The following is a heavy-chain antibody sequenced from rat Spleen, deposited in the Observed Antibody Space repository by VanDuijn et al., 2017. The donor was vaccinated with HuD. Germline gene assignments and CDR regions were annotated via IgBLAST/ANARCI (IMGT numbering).Heavy chain of an antibody. V-gene: IGHV5-25*01. Sequence: EVQLVESGGGLVQPGRSLKISCAASGFVFSDFHLAWVRQAPTKGLEWVASISPSGGSTYYRDSVKGRFTVSRDNAKSTLYLQMDSLRSEDTATYYCARRGYYSRYWYFDFWGPGTMVTVSS. CDR3: ARRGYYSRYWYFDF. CDR2: ISPSGGST. D-gene: IGHD1-2*01. J-gene: IGHJ1*01. CDR1: GFVFSDFH.